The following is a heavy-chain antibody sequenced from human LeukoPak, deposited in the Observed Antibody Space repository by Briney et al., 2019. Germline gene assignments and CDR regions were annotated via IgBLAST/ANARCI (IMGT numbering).Heavy chain of an antibody. Sequence: PGGSLRLSCAASGFTLSSEAMSWVRQAPGKGLEGVSAISGSGGSTYYADSVQGRFTISRDHSKNTLYLQMNSLRGEDTAVYYCAKNQYYYDSAADYWGQGTLVPVSS. D-gene: IGHD3-22*01. CDR3: AKNQYYYDSAADY. J-gene: IGHJ4*02. V-gene: IGHV3-23*01. CDR1: GFTLSSEA. CDR2: ISGSGGST.